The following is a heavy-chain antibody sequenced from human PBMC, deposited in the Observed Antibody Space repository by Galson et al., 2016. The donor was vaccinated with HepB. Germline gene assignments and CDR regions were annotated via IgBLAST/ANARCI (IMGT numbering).Heavy chain of an antibody. CDR2: IYYSGNT. CDR1: GGSVSSGSYY. V-gene: IGHV4-61*01. CDR3: ARDYYDSSGFDY. J-gene: IGHJ4*02. D-gene: IGHD3-22*01. Sequence: ETLSLTCTVSGGSVSSGSYYWSWIRQPPGKGLEWIGYIYYSGNTNYNPSLKSRVTISLDTSKNQFSLKLSSVTAADTAVYCCARDYYDSSGFDYWGQGTLVTVSS.